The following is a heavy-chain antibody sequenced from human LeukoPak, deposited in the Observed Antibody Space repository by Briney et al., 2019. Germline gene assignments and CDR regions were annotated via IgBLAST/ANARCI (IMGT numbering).Heavy chain of an antibody. CDR1: GGSISSSSYY. J-gene: IGHJ5*02. V-gene: IGHV4-39*07. D-gene: IGHD3-22*01. CDR2: IYYSGST. Sequence: SETLSLTCTVSGGSISSSSYYWGWIRQPPGKGLEWIGSIYYSGSTYYNPSLKSRVTISVDTSKNQFSLKLSSVTAADTAVYYCARAAPDYYDSSGYWFDPWGQGTLVTVSS. CDR3: ARAAPDYYDSSGYWFDP.